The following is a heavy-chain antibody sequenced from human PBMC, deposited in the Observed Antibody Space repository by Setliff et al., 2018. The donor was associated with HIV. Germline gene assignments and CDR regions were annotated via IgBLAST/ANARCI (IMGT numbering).Heavy chain of an antibody. V-gene: IGHV3-48*04. D-gene: IGHD3-10*01. J-gene: IGHJ4*02. CDR3: ARGNTMVTDFDY. CDR1: GFTFSIYN. Sequence: GGSLRLSCEASGFTFSIYNMNWVRQAPGKGLEWVSYISSSGSTRYYAVSVKGRFTISRDNAKNSLYLQMNSLRAEDTAVYYCARGNTMVTDFDYWGQGTLVTVSS. CDR2: ISSSGSTR.